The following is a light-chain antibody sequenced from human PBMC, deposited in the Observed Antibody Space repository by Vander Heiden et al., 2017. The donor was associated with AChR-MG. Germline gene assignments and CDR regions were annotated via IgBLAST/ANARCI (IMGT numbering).Light chain of an antibody. J-gene: IGLJ2*01. Sequence: QSVLTQPPSVSGAPGQTLTISCTGSSPNIGAGYVVHWYQQLPGTAPKLLIYGNTNRPSGVPDRFSGSKSGTSASLAITGLQPEDEADYYCQSYDSSLSGSVFGGGTKLTFL. CDR1: SPNIGAGYV. V-gene: IGLV1-40*01. CDR2: GNT. CDR3: QSYDSSLSGSV.